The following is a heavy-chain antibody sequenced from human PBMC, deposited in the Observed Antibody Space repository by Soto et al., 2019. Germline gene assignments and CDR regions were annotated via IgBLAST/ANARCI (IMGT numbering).Heavy chain of an antibody. J-gene: IGHJ5*02. Sequence: SVKVSCKTSGGTFSNDIITWVRQAPGQGLEWMGRIIPLLDTTNYAQKFQGRVTITADKSTGTAYMELNSLRSEDTAVYYCAKEKISTSCCNWFDPWGQGTLVTV. V-gene: IGHV1-69*08. CDR3: AKEKISTSCCNWFDP. CDR2: IIPLLDTT. CDR1: GGTFSNDI. D-gene: IGHD2-2*01.